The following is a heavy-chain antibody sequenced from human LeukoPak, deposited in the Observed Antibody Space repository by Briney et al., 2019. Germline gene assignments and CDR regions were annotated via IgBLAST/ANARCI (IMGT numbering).Heavy chain of an antibody. V-gene: IGHV3-48*03. CDR3: ARLGSTWYPDS. CDR1: GFTFSSYE. J-gene: IGHJ5*02. D-gene: IGHD6-13*01. Sequence: GGSLRLSCAASGFTFSSYEMNWVRQAPGKGLEWVSYISSSGSTIYYADSVKGRFTISRSNSKNTLSLQMDSLKVDDTAVYYCARLGSTWYPDSWGQGTLVTVSS. CDR2: ISSSGSTI.